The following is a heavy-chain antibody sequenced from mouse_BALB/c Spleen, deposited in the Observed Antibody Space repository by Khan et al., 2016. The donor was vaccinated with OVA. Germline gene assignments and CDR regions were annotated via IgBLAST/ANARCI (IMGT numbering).Heavy chain of an antibody. CDR2: INTYTEEP. CDR1: GYTFTNYG. Sequence: LVESGPELKKPGETVKISCKASGYTFTNYGMNWVKQAPGKGLKWMGWINTYTEEPTYADDFKGRFAFSLETSASTAYLQINNLKNEDTATYFCASGGYWYFDVWGAGTTGTVSS. D-gene: IGHD1-1*02. J-gene: IGHJ1*01. CDR3: ASGGYWYFDV. V-gene: IGHV9-3-1*01.